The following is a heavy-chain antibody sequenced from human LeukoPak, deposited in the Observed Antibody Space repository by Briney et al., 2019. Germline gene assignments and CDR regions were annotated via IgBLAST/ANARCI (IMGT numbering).Heavy chain of an antibody. V-gene: IGHV4-61*02. CDR1: GGSISSGSYY. D-gene: IGHD4-17*01. Sequence: SETLSLTCTVSGGSISSGSYYWSWIRQPAWKGLEWIGRIYTSGSTNYNPSLKSRVTISVDTSKNQFSLKLSSVTAADTAVYYCARGGDMTPAYWGQGTLVTVSS. CDR2: IYTSGST. CDR3: ARGGDMTPAY. J-gene: IGHJ4*02.